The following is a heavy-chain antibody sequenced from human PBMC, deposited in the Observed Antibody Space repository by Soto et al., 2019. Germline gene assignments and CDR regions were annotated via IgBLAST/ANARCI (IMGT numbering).Heavy chain of an antibody. CDR1: GGSISSYY. J-gene: IGHJ5*02. CDR3: ARVALKQQLSGGWFDP. V-gene: IGHV4-59*01. D-gene: IGHD6-13*01. Sequence: SETLSLTCTVSGGSISSYYWSWIRQPPGKGLEWIGYIYYSGSTNYNPSLKSRVTISVDTSKNQFSLKLSSVTAADTAVYYCARVALKQQLSGGWFDPWGQGTLVTVSS. CDR2: IYYSGST.